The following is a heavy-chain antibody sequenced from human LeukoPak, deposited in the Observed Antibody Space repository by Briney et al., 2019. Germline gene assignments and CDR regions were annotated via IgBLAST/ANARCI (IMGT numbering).Heavy chain of an antibody. V-gene: IGHV3-74*01. CDR2: INGDGSNT. D-gene: IGHD6-19*01. CDR3: FRNLGYGRA. J-gene: IGHJ5*02. Sequence: GGSLRLSCAAPGFTLSISCMHWVRHSPGKGPVWVARINGDGSNTAYADSVKGRFIVSRDDAKDTLYLQMNSLRAEDTAVYYCFRNLGYGRAWGQGTLVTVSS. CDR1: GFTLSISC.